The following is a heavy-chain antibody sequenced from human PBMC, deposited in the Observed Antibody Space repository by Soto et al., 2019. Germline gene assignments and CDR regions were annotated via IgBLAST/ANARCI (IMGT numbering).Heavy chain of an antibody. CDR2: IYYSGST. V-gene: IGHV4-31*03. CDR3: ARTIVVVVAAPSFMDV. J-gene: IGHJ6*02. Sequence: QVQLQESGPGLVKPSQTLSLTSTVSGASISGGGYYWSWIRQHPGKGLEWIGYIYYSGSTYYNPSLKSRVTISVDTSKNQFSLKLSSVTAADTAVYYCARTIVVVVAAPSFMDVWGPGTTVTVSS. D-gene: IGHD2-15*01. CDR1: GASISGGGYY.